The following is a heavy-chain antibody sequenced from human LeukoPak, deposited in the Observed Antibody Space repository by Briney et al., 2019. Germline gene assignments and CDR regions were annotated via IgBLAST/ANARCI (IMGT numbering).Heavy chain of an antibody. CDR2: IWYDGSNK. Sequence: GGSLRLSCAASGFTFSSYGMHWVRQAPGKGLEWVAVIWYDGSNKYYADSVKGRFTISRDNSKNTLYLQMNSPRAEDTAVYYCARVLRYFDWFPYGMDVWGQGTTVTVSS. CDR3: ARVLRYFDWFPYGMDV. J-gene: IGHJ6*02. V-gene: IGHV3-33*01. D-gene: IGHD3-9*01. CDR1: GFTFSSYG.